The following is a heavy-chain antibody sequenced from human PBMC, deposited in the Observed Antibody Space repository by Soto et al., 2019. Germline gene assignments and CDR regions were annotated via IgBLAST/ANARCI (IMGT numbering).Heavy chain of an antibody. CDR2: IIPLFGTA. J-gene: IGHJ6*02. CDR3: ARGDDFDYYYGVDV. CDR1: GGTFSTHA. D-gene: IGHD3-10*01. V-gene: IGHV1-69*06. Sequence: ASVKVSCKASGGTFSTHAISWVRQAPGQGLEWMGGIIPLFGTANYAQKFQGGLTITADKSTTTAYMELNSLTSEDTAVYYCARGDDFDYYYGVDVWGQGTTVTVSS.